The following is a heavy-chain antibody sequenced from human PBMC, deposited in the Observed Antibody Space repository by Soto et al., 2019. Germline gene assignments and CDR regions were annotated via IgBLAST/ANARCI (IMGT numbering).Heavy chain of an antibody. CDR2: INTGNGNT. CDR1: GYTFTSYG. Sequence: ASVKVSCKASGYTFTSYGISWVRQAPGQGLEWMGWINTGNGNTKYSQNFQDRVTITRDTSASTAYMELSSLRSEDTAVYYCARDSFYRGSGLYGMDAWGQGTTVTVSS. D-gene: IGHD3-10*01. J-gene: IGHJ6*02. V-gene: IGHV1-3*04. CDR3: ARDSFYRGSGLYGMDA.